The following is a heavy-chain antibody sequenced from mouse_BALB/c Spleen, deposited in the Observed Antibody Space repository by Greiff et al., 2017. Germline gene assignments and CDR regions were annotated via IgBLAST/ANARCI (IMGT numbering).Heavy chain of an antibody. CDR3: ARASYGSSYGAY. V-gene: IGHV2-9*02. CDR2: IWAGGST. D-gene: IGHD1-1*01. Sequence: VQRVESGPGLVAPSQSLSITCTVSGFSLTSYGVHWVRQPPGKGLECLGVIWAGGSTNYNSALMSRLSISKDNSKSQVFLKMNSLQTDDTAMYYCARASYGSSYGAYWGQGTLVTVSA. CDR1: GFSLTSYG. J-gene: IGHJ3*01.